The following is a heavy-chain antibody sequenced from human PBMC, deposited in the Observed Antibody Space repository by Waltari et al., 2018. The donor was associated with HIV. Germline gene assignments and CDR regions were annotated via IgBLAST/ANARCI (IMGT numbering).Heavy chain of an antibody. Sequence: QVQLQESGPGLVRPSETLSLTCTVSGDSISGYYWGWIRQPPGKGLEWIAYFYYGVSSNSNPSLKSRVKISQYTSRNQPSLTLTSVTAADAAVYYCATGGRTGYYFDFWGQGVRVTVSS. D-gene: IGHD3-16*01. J-gene: IGHJ4*02. CDR1: GDSISGYY. CDR3: ATGGRTGYYFDF. V-gene: IGHV4-59*01. CDR2: FYYGVSS.